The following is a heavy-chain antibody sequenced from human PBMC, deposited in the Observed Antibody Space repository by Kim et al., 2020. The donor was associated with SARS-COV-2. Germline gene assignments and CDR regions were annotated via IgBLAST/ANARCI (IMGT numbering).Heavy chain of an antibody. D-gene: IGHD6-13*01. Sequence: SETLSLTCAVYGGSFSGYYWSWIRQPPGKGLEWIGEINHSGSTNYNPSLKSRVTISVDTSKNQFSLKLSSVTAADTAVYYCARGGHSSSWYPAAYYGMDVWGQGTTVTVSS. J-gene: IGHJ6*02. CDR3: ARGGHSSSWYPAAYYGMDV. CDR1: GGSFSGYY. V-gene: IGHV4-34*01. CDR2: INHSGST.